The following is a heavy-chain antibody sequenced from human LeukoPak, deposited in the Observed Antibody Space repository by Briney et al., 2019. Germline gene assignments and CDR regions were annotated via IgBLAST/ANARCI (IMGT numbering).Heavy chain of an antibody. D-gene: IGHD3-16*01. Sequence: GGSLRLSCAVSGSTFSKYIMSWVRQAPGKGLEWVSGISDNGVYTAYAGSVEGRFTISRDNSKNTLYMQMNSLRAEDTAIYYCTKWGADKVEWRHYVDSWGQGTLVIVSS. CDR1: GSTFSKYI. J-gene: IGHJ4*02. CDR2: ISDNGVYT. CDR3: TKWGADKVEWRHYVDS. V-gene: IGHV3-23*01.